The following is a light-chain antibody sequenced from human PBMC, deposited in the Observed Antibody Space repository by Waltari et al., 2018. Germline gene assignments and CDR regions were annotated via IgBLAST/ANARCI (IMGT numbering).Light chain of an antibody. CDR2: RDY. Sequence: QSVLTQPPSASGTPGQRVALSCSGSSSNIGSNSVNWYQQLPGTAPKLLIYRDYRRPAGVPARFSGSKSGPSASLAISWLQSEDEADYYWAAWDDSLNAVICGEGTKLTVL. V-gene: IGLV1-44*01. J-gene: IGLJ2*01. CDR3: AAWDDSLNAVI. CDR1: SSNIGSNS.